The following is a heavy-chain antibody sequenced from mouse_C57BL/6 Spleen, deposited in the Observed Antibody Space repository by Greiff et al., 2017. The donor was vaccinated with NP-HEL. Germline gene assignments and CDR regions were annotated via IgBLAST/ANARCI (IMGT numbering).Heavy chain of an antibody. J-gene: IGHJ4*01. CDR1: GFNIKDYY. V-gene: IGHV14-2*01. Sequence: EVQVVESGAELVKPGASVKLSCTASGFNIKDYYMHWVKQRTEQGLEWIGRIDPEDGETKYAPKFQGKATITADTSSNTAYLQLSSLTSEDTAVYYCARPSTTVVPHYYAMDYWGQGTSVTVSS. CDR3: ARPSTTVVPHYYAMDY. CDR2: IDPEDGET. D-gene: IGHD1-1*01.